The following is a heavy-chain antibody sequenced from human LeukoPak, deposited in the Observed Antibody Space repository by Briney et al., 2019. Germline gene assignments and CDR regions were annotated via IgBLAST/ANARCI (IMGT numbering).Heavy chain of an antibody. J-gene: IGHJ3*02. CDR1: GGSLSGYY. CDR2: INHSGST. CDR3: ARAKRWFDAFDI. D-gene: IGHD5-24*01. Sequence: SETLSLTCAVYGGSLSGYYWSWIRQPPGKGREWIGEINHSGSTNYNPSLKSRVTISVDTSKNQFSLNLSSVTAADTAVYYCARAKRWFDAFDIWGQGTMVTVSS. V-gene: IGHV4-34*01.